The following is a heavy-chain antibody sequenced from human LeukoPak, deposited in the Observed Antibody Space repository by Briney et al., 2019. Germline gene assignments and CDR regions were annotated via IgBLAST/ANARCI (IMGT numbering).Heavy chain of an antibody. CDR1: GVSFSSYA. V-gene: IGHV3-23*01. CDR2: ISGSGGST. Sequence: GGSLRLSCVASGVSFSSYAMSWGRHAPGEGLEWVSAISGSGGSTYYADSVKGRFTISRDNSKNTLYLQTNSLRAEDTAVYYCANDIVVVVAAAVEYFQHWGQGTLVTVSS. CDR3: ANDIVVVVAAAVEYFQH. D-gene: IGHD2-15*01. J-gene: IGHJ1*01.